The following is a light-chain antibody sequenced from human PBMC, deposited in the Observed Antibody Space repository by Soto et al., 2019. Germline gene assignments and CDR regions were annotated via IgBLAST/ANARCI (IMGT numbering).Light chain of an antibody. J-gene: IGLJ1*01. V-gene: IGLV2-14*01. Sequence: QSALTQPASVSGSPGQSITISCTGTSSDVGNYDLVSWFQQHPGKAPKLMIFDVSNRPSGVSDRFSGSKSGNTASLTISGLQTEDEDDYYCTSYTGTSAPYVLGTGTKLTVL. CDR3: TSYTGTSAPYV. CDR2: DVS. CDR1: SSDVGNYDL.